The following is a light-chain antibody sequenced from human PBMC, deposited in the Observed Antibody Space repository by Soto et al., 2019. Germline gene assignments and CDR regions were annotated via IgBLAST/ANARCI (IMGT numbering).Light chain of an antibody. Sequence: IQVTQAPAALSETVGDRVTITCRASQTVINYLNWYQQKPGKAPKLLIYAASTLQSGVPSRFSGSGSGTDFTLSIVSLQPEDFATYYCPQPYSTPPPFAQGTKVDNK. CDR3: PQPYSTPPP. V-gene: IGKV1-39*01. J-gene: IGKJ1*01. CDR1: QTVINY. CDR2: AAS.